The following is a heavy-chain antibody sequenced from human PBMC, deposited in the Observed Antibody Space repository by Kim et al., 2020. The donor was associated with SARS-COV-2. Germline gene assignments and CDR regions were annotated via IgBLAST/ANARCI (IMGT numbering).Heavy chain of an antibody. Sequence: GGSLRLSCAASGFTFSSYGMHWVRQAPGKGLEWVAVISYDGSNKYYADSVKGRFTISRDNSKNTLYLQMNSLRAEDTAVYYCAKPRVPGMKYQLSIYFDYWGQGTLIIVSS. V-gene: IGHV3-30*18. J-gene: IGHJ4*02. CDR3: AKPRVPGMKYQLSIYFDY. CDR1: GFTFSSYG. CDR2: ISYDGSNK. D-gene: IGHD2-2*01.